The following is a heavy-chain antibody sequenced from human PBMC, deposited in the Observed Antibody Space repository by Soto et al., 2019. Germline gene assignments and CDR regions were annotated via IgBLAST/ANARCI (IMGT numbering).Heavy chain of an antibody. D-gene: IGHD4-17*01. CDR2: ISGSGGST. Sequence: GGSLRLSCAASGFTFSSYAMSWVRQAPGKGLEWVSAISGSGGSTYYADSVKGRFTISRDNSKNTLYLQMNSLRAEDTAVYYCARGIGALTTVTGGWFDPWGQGTLVTVSS. CDR3: ARGIGALTTVTGGWFDP. CDR1: GFTFSSYA. J-gene: IGHJ5*02. V-gene: IGHV3-23*01.